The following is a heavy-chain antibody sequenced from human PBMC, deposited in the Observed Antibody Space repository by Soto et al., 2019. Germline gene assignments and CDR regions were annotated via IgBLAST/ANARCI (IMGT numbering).Heavy chain of an antibody. V-gene: IGHV3-23*01. J-gene: IGHJ4*02. CDR2: ISGSGGST. CDR3: AKGSWRGYCSDTSCYTINY. Sequence: GGSLRLSCAASGITFSTYAMSWVRQAPGKGLEWVSAISGSGGSTYYADSVKGRFTISRDKSKNTLYLQMNSLRAEDTALYYCAKGSWRGYCSDTSCYTINYWGQGTLVTVSS. D-gene: IGHD2-2*02. CDR1: GITFSTYA.